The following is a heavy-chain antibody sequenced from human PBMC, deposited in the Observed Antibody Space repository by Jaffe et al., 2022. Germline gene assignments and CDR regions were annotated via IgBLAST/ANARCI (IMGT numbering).Heavy chain of an antibody. Sequence: EVQLVESGGGLVKPGGSLRLSCAASGFTFSNAWMSWVRQAPGKGLEWVGRIKSKTDGGTTDYAAPVKGRFTISRDDSKNTLYLQMNSLKTEDTAVYYCTTERASAYDYIWGSYRFNRFDYWGQGTLVTVSS. CDR2: IKSKTDGGTT. CDR3: TTERASAYDYIWGSYRFNRFDY. J-gene: IGHJ4*02. D-gene: IGHD3-16*02. CDR1: GFTFSNAW. V-gene: IGHV3-15*01.